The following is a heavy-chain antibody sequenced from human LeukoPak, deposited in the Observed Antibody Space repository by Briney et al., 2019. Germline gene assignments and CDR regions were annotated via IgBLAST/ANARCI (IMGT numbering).Heavy chain of an antibody. CDR3: ARSYYYYYYMDV. Sequence: GGSLRLSCAASGFTFSSYAMHWVRQAPGKGLEWVAVISYDGSNKYYADSVKGRFTISRDNSKNTLYPQMNSLRAEDTAVYYCARSYYYYYYMDVWGKGTTVTVSS. CDR2: ISYDGSNK. J-gene: IGHJ6*03. CDR1: GFTFSSYA. V-gene: IGHV3-30*01.